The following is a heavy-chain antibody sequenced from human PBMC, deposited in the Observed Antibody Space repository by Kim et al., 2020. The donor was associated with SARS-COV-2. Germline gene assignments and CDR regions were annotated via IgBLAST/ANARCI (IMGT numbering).Heavy chain of an antibody. CDR2: INPNSGGT. CDR1: GYTFTGYY. J-gene: IGHJ4*02. CDR3: ASFPGDFGGY. V-gene: IGHV1-2*02. D-gene: IGHD3-10*01. Sequence: ASVKVSCKASGYTFTGYYMHWVRQAPGQGLEWMGWINPNSGGTNYAQKFQGRVTMTRATSISTASMELSRLRSDDTAVYYCASFPGDFGGYWGRGTLVTVSS.